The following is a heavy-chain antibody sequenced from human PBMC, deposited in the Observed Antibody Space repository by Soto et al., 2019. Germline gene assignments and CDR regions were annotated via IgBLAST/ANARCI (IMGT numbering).Heavy chain of an antibody. D-gene: IGHD2-21*02. CDR3: ARLAPRPYCGGDCNLAFDNYYGMDV. J-gene: IGHJ6*02. CDR1: GGTFSSYA. V-gene: IGHV1-69*13. Sequence: ASVKVSCKASGGTFSSYAISWVRQAPGQGLEWMGGIIPIFGTANYAQKFQGRVTITADESTSTAYMELSSLRSEDTAVYYCARLAPRPYCGGDCNLAFDNYYGMDVWGQGTTVTVSS. CDR2: IIPIFGTA.